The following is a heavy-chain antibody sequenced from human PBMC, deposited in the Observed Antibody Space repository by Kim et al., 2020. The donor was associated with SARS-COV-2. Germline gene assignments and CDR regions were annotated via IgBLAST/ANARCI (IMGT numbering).Heavy chain of an antibody. CDR1: GFTFSNYA. CDR2: ISDNGYIT. Sequence: GGSLRLSCAASGFTFSNYAMSWVRQAPGKGLECVSSISDNGYITFHTDSVEGRFIISRDNSKNMLSLHMNSLRAEDTAVYFCTKFYRNSAVGTQYFFDS. J-gene: IGHJ4*01. CDR3: TKFYRNSAVGTQYFFDS. D-gene: IGHD1-26*01. V-gene: IGHV3-23*01.